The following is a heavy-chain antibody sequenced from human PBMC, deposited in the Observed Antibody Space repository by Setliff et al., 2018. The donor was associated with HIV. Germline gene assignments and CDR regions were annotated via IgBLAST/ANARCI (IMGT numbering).Heavy chain of an antibody. CDR3: ARYNFRRGYWDYFDY. V-gene: IGHV2-26*01. CDR1: GHSITSDYQWG. D-gene: IGHD3-3*01. J-gene: IGHJ4*02. Sequence: ETLSLTCTVSGHSITSDYQWGWIRQPPGKGLEWLAHIFPNDEKSYSASLKSRVTISEDTSKSQVVLTMTNMDPLDTATYFCARYNFRRGYWDYFDYWGQGTQVTVSS. CDR2: IFPNDEK.